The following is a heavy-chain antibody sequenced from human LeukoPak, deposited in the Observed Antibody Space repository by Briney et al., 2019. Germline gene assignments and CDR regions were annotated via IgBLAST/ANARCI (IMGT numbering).Heavy chain of an antibody. V-gene: IGHV3-30-3*02. CDR3: ANEDDGDVVVVPSTTGH. D-gene: IGHD2-2*01. CDR1: GFTFSSYA. Sequence: GGSLRLSCAASGFTFSSYAMHWVRQAPGKGLEWVAVISYDGSNKYYAVSVKGRFTISRDNSKKTLHLQMNSLRVEDTAVYYCANEDDGDVVVVPSTTGHWGQGTLVTVSS. J-gene: IGHJ4*02. CDR2: ISYDGSNK.